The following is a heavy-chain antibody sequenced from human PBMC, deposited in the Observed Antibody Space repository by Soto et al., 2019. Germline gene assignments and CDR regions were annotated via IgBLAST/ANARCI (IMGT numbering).Heavy chain of an antibody. CDR1: GGSISSYY. D-gene: IGHD4-17*01. CDR2: IYTSGST. Sequence: QVQLQESGPGLVKPSETLSLTCTVSGGSISSYYWSWIRQPAGKGLEWIGRIYTSGSTNYNPSLKSRVTMSVDTSKNQFSLKLSSVTAADTAVYYCARTTVTTSSDYFDYWGQGTLLTVSS. V-gene: IGHV4-4*07. J-gene: IGHJ4*02. CDR3: ARTTVTTSSDYFDY.